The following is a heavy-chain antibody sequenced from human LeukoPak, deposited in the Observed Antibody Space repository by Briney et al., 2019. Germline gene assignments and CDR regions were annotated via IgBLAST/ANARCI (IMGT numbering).Heavy chain of an antibody. V-gene: IGHV3-30*01. Sequence: GGSLRLSCAATGFTFSSYTLHWVRQAPGKGLEWVALISDDGRRKDYVDSVKGRFSISRDNSKNTMYLQMNNPRPEDTAVYYCVPMELTFCGGDCESEQFQAWGQGTLVIVSS. CDR1: GFTFSSYT. D-gene: IGHD2-21*02. J-gene: IGHJ1*01. CDR3: VPMELTFCGGDCESEQFQA. CDR2: ISDDGRRK.